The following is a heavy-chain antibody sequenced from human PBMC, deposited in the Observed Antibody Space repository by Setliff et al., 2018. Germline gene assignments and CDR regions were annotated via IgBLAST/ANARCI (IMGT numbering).Heavy chain of an antibody. CDR2: ISGYNGYT. D-gene: IGHD2-2*01. J-gene: IGHJ3*02. CDR1: GYTFAKYG. CDR3: VRDRAAIVVGPPTAAFDI. V-gene: IGHV1-18*01. Sequence: GASVKVSCKVFGYTFAKYGTSWVRQAPGQGLEWMGWISGYNGYTVYAQKLQGRVTLTTDTSTGTAYMEVRSLRSDDTAQYYCVRDRAAIVVGPPTAAFDIWGQGTMVTVSS.